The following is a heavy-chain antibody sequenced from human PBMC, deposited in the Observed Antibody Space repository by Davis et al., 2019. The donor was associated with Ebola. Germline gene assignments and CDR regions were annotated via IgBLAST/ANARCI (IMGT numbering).Heavy chain of an antibody. V-gene: IGHV1-69*13. D-gene: IGHD3-9*01. CDR1: RGSFSSHP. Sequence: SSVKVSCKTSRGSFSSHPISWVRQAPGQGLEWMGGIIPIFDTPHYAQKFQGRITITADASTSTAYMELSSLRSEDTATYFCARDFDGGNYYFDYWGPGTPVTVSS. CDR3: ARDFDGGNYYFDY. CDR2: IIPIFDTP. J-gene: IGHJ4*02.